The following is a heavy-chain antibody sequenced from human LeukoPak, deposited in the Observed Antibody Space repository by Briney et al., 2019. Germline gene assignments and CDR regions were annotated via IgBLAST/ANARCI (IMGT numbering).Heavy chain of an antibody. J-gene: IGHJ6*03. CDR2: IYYSGST. V-gene: IGHV4-59*01. CDR3: AGVYSSSSNDMDV. Sequence: SETLSLTCTVSGGSISSYYWSWIRQPPRKGLEWIGYIYYSGSTNYNPSLKSRVTISVDTSKNQVSLKLSSVTAADTGVYYCAGVYSSSSNDMDVWGKRTTVTVSS. CDR1: GGSISSYY. D-gene: IGHD6-6*01.